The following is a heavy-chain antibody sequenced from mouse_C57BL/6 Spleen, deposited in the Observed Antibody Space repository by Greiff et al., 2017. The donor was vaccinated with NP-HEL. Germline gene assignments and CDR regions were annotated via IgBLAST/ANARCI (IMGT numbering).Heavy chain of an antibody. J-gene: IGHJ2*01. Sequence: VQLQQPGAELVKPGASVKLSCKASGYTFTSYWMHWVKQRPGQGLEWIGIIHPNSGSTNYNEKFKSKATLTVDKSSSTAYMQLSSLTSEDSAVYYCARPLYYYGSSYFDYWGQGTTLTVSS. V-gene: IGHV1-64*01. CDR1: GYTFTSYW. D-gene: IGHD1-1*01. CDR3: ARPLYYYGSSYFDY. CDR2: IHPNSGST.